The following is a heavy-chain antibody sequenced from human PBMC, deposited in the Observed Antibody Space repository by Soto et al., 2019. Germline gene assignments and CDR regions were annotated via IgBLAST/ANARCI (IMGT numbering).Heavy chain of an antibody. J-gene: IGHJ6*02. V-gene: IGHV1-69*13. CDR2: IIPIFGTA. Sequence: SVKVSCKASGGTFSNYAISWVRQAPGQGLEWMGGIIPIFGTANYAQKFQGRVTITADESTSTAYMELSSLRSEDTAVYYCASAAFYSIDYGGSYYYYGMDVWGQGTTVTVSS. D-gene: IGHD4-17*01. CDR3: ASAAFYSIDYGGSYYYYGMDV. CDR1: GGTFSNYA.